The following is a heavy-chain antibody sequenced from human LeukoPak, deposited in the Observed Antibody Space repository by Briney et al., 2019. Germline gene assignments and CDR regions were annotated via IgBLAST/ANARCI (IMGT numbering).Heavy chain of an antibody. CDR3: AKEVTSGRLQGLDY. Sequence: SETLSLTCTLSGGSISNYYWTWIRQPPGKPLEWIGYIYYSGSTNYNPSLKSRVTISIDTSKNQFSLKLTSVTAADTAVYYCAKEVTSGRLQGLDYWGQGTLVTVSS. D-gene: IGHD1-26*01. J-gene: IGHJ4*02. CDR1: GGSISNYY. CDR2: IYYSGST. V-gene: IGHV4-59*12.